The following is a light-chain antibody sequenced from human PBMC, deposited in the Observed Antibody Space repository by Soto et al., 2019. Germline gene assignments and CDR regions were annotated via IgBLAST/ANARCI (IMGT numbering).Light chain of an antibody. CDR1: QSVSSY. J-gene: IGKJ4*01. Sequence: EIVLTQSPATLSLSPGERATLSCRASQSVSSYLAWYQQKPGQAPRLLIYDASNRATGIPARFSASGSGTDFTLTISSLGPEDFAVYYCQQRSNWPQVTVGGGTKVDIK. CDR3: QQRSNWPQVT. CDR2: DAS. V-gene: IGKV3-11*01.